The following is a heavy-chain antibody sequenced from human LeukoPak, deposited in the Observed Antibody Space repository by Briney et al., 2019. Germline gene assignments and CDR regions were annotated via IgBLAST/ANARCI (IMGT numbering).Heavy chain of an antibody. D-gene: IGHD2-2*01. J-gene: IGHJ5*02. CDR1: GYAFTGYY. V-gene: IGHV1-2*02. CDR2: INHNSGGT. Sequence: GASVKVSCKASGYAFTGYYMHWVRQAPGQGLEWMGCINHNSGGTNYAQKFQGRVTMTRDTSISTAYMELSRLRSDDTAVYYCARWSGYCSSTSCYNWFDPWGQGILVTVSS. CDR3: ARWSGYCSSTSCYNWFDP.